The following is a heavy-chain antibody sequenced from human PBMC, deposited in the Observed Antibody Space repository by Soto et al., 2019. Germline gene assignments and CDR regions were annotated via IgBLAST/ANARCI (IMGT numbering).Heavy chain of an antibody. CDR1: GFTFSGSA. D-gene: IGHD3-22*01. CDR2: IRSKANRYAT. CDR3: TSSALIDYYYYYGMDV. Sequence: EVQLVESGGGLVQPGGSLKLSCAASGFTFSGSAMHWVRQASGKGLEWVGRIRSKANRYATAYAASVKGRFTISRDDLKNTAYLQMNSLKTEDTAVYYCTSSALIDYYYYYGMDVWGQGTTVTVSS. V-gene: IGHV3-73*02. J-gene: IGHJ6*02.